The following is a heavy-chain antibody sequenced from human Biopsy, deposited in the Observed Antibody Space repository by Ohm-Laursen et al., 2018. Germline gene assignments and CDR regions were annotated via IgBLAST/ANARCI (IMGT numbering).Heavy chain of an antibody. CDR1: GFPFHNYA. CDR3: AGNYGDYYFDF. V-gene: IGHV3-23*01. Sequence: SLRLSCAAPGFPFHNYAMNWVRQAPRKGLEWVSGINAPGGKTYYADSVKGRFTISRDNSKNTLYLQMNSLRAEDTAIYSCAGNYGDYYFDFWGRGTLVTVSS. CDR2: INAPGGKT. D-gene: IGHD3-10*01. J-gene: IGHJ4*02.